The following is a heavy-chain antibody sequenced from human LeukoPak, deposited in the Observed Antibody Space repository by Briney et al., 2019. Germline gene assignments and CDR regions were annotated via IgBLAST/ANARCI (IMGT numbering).Heavy chain of an antibody. Sequence: GGSLTLSCPASGFTFSNYAMSWVRQAPGKRLEWVSGISGTSGTINYADPVKGRFTISRDNSKNTVYLQMNSLRAEDTAVYYCAKRLGDQRAFDYWGQGTLVTVSS. CDR1: GFTFSNYA. V-gene: IGHV3-23*01. J-gene: IGHJ4*02. CDR3: AKRLGDQRAFDY. D-gene: IGHD2-21*02. CDR2: ISGTSGTI.